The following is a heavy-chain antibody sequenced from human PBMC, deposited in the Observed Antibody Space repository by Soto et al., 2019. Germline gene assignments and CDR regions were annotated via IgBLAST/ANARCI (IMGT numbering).Heavy chain of an antibody. V-gene: IGHV3-30-3*01. CDR2: VSYDGNDD. Sequence: GGSLRLSCAASGFTFTSYAMHWVRQAPGKGLEWVAAVSYDGNDDYYADFVKGRFTISRDNSKDTLNLQMDSLRPQDTAVYPCPRTGAAGTRYYGMDVWGQGTTVTVSS. J-gene: IGHJ6*02. CDR3: PRTGAAGTRYYGMDV. D-gene: IGHD6-13*01. CDR1: GFTFTSYA.